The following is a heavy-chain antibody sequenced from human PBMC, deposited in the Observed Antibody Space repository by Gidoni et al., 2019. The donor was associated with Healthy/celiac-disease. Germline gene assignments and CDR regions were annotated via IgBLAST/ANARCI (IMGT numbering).Heavy chain of an antibody. D-gene: IGHD2-15*01. V-gene: IGHV4-59*01. Sequence: QVQLQESGPGLVKSSKTLYLTGTVFGDSISSYYWSWIRQPPGKGLEWIGYFYYSGSSKYTPSLKIRVTISVDTSTNQFSLKLLSVTAADTAVYYCERAGNGGGPPIDYWGQGTLVTVSS. CDR3: ERAGNGGGPPIDY. J-gene: IGHJ4*02. CDR2: FYYSGSS. CDR1: GDSISSYY.